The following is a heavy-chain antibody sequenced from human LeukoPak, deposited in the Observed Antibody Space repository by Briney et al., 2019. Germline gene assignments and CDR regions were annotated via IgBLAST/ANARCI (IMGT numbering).Heavy chain of an antibody. CDR1: GFTFGGDW. CDR2: IKQDGSEE. V-gene: IGHV3-7*01. Sequence: GGSLRLSCAASGFTFGGDWMGWVRQAPGKGLEWVANIKQDGSEEYYVDSVKGPFAISRNKAKISLYLQMTSLRAEDTAVYDCARDRGHTGYDLYDSWGQGTLVIVTA. CDR3: ARDRGHTGYDLYDS. D-gene: IGHD5-12*01. J-gene: IGHJ5*01.